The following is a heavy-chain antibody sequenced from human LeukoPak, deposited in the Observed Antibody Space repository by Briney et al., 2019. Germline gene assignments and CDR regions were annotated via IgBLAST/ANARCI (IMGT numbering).Heavy chain of an antibody. V-gene: IGHV1-2*02. D-gene: IGHD1-26*01. J-gene: IGHJ4*02. Sequence: ASVTVSCTASGYTFTGYYMHWVRQAPGQGLEWMGWINPNSGGTNYAQKFQGRVTMTRDTSISTAYMELSRLRSDDTAVYYCARTNRWSRRFDYWGQGTLVTVSS. CDR3: ARTNRWSRRFDY. CDR1: GYTFTGYY. CDR2: INPNSGGT.